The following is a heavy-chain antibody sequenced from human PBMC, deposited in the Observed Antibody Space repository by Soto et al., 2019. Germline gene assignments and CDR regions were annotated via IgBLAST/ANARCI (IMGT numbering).Heavy chain of an antibody. CDR3: ARDIDTIFGVVTDYYYYGMDV. V-gene: IGHV3-33*01. CDR1: GLTFGSYG. J-gene: IGHJ6*02. CDR2: IWYDGSNK. Sequence: GGSLRLSCAASGLTFGSYGMHWVRQAPGKGLEWVAVIWYDGSNKYYADSVKGRFTISRDNSKNTLYLQMNSLRAEDTAVYYCARDIDTIFGVVTDYYYYGMDVWGQGTTVTVSS. D-gene: IGHD3-3*01.